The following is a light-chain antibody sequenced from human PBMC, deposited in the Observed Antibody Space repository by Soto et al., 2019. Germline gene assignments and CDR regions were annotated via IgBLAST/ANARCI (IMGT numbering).Light chain of an antibody. V-gene: IGLV2-14*01. CDR3: SAYTARSTLV. CDR2: EVR. J-gene: IGLJ3*02. Sequence: QSVLPQPASVSGSAGQSITISCSGTMREVGAYNLVSWYQQHPGTAPKLMIYEVRNRPSGISSRFSGSRSGNTASLTISWLQAEDEGDYDCSAYTARSTLVFGAGTKLTVL. CDR1: MREVGAYNL.